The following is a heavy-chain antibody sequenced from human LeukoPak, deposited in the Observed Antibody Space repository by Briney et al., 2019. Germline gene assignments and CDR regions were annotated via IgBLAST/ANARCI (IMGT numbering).Heavy chain of an antibody. Sequence: GGSLRLSCAASGFTFSSYGIHWVRQAPGKGLEWVAVISYDGSNKYYADSVKGRFTISRDNSKNTLYLQMNSLRAEDTPVYYCAKGGAYSGSYIHDPPFDYWGRGTLVTVSS. J-gene: IGHJ4*02. V-gene: IGHV3-30*18. D-gene: IGHD1-26*01. CDR2: ISYDGSNK. CDR3: AKGGAYSGSYIHDPPFDY. CDR1: GFTFSSYG.